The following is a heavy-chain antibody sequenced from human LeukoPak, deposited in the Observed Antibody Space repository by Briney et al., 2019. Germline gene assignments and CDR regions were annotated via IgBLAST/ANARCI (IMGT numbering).Heavy chain of an antibody. D-gene: IGHD5-18*01. J-gene: IGHJ4*02. CDR2: ISSSSSYI. CDR3: ARGVDTAMALDY. CDR1: GFTFSSYS. V-gene: IGHV3-21*01. Sequence: GGSLRLSCAASGFTFSSYSMNWVRQAPGKGLEWVSSISSSSSYIYYADSVKGRCTISRDNAKNSLYLQMNSLRAEDTAVYYCARGVDTAMALDYWGQGTLVTVSS.